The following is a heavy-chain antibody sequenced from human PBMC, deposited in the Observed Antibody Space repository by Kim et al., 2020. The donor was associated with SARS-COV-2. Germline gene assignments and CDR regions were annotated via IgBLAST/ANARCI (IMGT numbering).Heavy chain of an antibody. V-gene: IGHV1-46*01. J-gene: IGHJ4*02. D-gene: IGHD6-13*01. Sequence: AQKFQGRVTMTRDTSTSAVYMELSSLRSEDTAVYYWAKQTDASTTWFYFDYWGQGTLVTVSS. CDR3: AKQTDASTTWFYFDY.